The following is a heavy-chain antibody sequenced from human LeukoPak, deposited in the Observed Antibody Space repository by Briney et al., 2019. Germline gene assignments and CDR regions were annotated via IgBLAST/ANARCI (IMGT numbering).Heavy chain of an antibody. CDR2: IRYDGSNK. V-gene: IGHV3-30*02. J-gene: IGHJ4*02. CDR1: GFTFSNYG. Sequence: GGSLRLSCAATGFTFSNYGMHWVRQAPGKGLEWVAFIRYDGSNKYYADSVKGRFTISRDNSKNTLYLQMNSLRAEDTAVYYCAKASPYCGGDCYPDYWGQGTLVTVSS. CDR3: AKASPYCGGDCYPDY. D-gene: IGHD2-21*02.